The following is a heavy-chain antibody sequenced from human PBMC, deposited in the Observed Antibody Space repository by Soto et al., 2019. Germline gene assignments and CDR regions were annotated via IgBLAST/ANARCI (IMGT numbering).Heavy chain of an antibody. CDR3: ARADYYGSGSYYIWLDP. D-gene: IGHD3-10*01. V-gene: IGHV1-69*13. CDR2: IIPIFGTA. J-gene: IGHJ5*02. CDR1: GGTFSSYA. Sequence: GASVKVSCKASGGTFSSYAISWVRQAPGQGLEWMGGIIPIFGTANYAQKFQGRVTITADESTSTAYMELSSLRSEDTAVYYCARADYYGSGSYYIWLDPWGQGTLVTVSS.